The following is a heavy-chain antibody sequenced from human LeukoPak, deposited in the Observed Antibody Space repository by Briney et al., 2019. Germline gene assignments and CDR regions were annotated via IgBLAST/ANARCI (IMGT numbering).Heavy chain of an antibody. CDR1: GDSISSSNW. V-gene: IGHV4-28*03. CDR2: IYYSGST. D-gene: IGHD3-16*01. J-gene: IGHJ3*02. Sequence: SDTLSLTCTVSGDSISSSNWWGWIRQPPGKGLEWIGYIYYSGSTYYNPSLKSRVTMSVDTSKNQFSPKLSSVTAVDTAVDHCGKGAVFRSPGKYDAGFDIWGQGTMVTVSS. CDR3: GKGAVFRSPGKYDAGFDI.